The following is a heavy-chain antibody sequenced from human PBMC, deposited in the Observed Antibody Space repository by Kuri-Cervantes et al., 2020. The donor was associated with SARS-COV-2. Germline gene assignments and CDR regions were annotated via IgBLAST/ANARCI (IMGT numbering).Heavy chain of an antibody. CDR2: ISYDGSNK. D-gene: IGHD2-15*01. Sequence: LSLTCAASGFTFSSYGMHWVRQAPGKGLEWVAVISYDGSNKYYADSVKGRFTISRNNSKNTLYLQMNSLRAEDTAVYYCARDNYCSGGSCYSYYYGMDVWGQGTTVTVSS. J-gene: IGHJ6*02. CDR3: ARDNYCSGGSCYSYYYGMDV. V-gene: IGHV3-30*03. CDR1: GFTFSSYG.